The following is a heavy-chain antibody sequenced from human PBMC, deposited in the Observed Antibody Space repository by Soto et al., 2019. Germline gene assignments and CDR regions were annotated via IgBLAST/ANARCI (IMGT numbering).Heavy chain of an antibody. CDR2: IYDDGTT. J-gene: IGHJ4*02. Sequence: GGSLRLSCAASGLTVRSNYMSWVRQAPGKGLEWVALIYDDGTTYYADSVKGRFTISRDNSKNTLYLQMDSLRAEDTAVYYCAKDYGHGGSSFGYWGQGTLVTVSS. CDR1: GLTVRSNY. V-gene: IGHV3-53*01. CDR3: AKDYGHGGSSFGY. D-gene: IGHD1-26*01.